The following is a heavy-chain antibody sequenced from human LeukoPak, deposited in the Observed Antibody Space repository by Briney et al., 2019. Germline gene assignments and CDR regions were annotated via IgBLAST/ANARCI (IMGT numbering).Heavy chain of an antibody. CDR2: IYYSGST. V-gene: IGHV4-39*01. D-gene: IGHD3-10*01. CDR3: ARSGYGSGSYGVPKNWFDP. J-gene: IGHJ5*02. CDR1: GGSISSSSYY. Sequence: PSETLSLTCTVSGGSISSSSYYWGWIRQPPGKGLEWIGSIYYSGSTYYNPSLKSRVTISVDTSKNQFSLKLSSVTAADTAVYYCARSGYGSGSYGVPKNWFDPWGQGTLVTVSS.